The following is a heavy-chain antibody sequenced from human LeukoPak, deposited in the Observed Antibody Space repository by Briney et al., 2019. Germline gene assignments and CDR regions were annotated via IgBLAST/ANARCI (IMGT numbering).Heavy chain of an antibody. Sequence: PSETLSLTCAVSGYSISSGYYWGWIRQPPGKGLEWIGSIYHSGSTYYNPSLKSRVTISVDTSKNQFSLKLSSVTAADTAVYYCARHPLSLYFDYWGQGTLVTVSS. J-gene: IGHJ4*02. V-gene: IGHV4-38-2*01. CDR3: ARHPLSLYFDY. CDR1: GYSISSGYY. CDR2: IYHSGST.